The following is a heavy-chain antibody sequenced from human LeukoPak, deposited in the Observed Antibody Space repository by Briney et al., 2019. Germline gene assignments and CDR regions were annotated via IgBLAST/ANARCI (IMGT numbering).Heavy chain of an antibody. D-gene: IGHD3-10*01. V-gene: IGHV3-49*03. J-gene: IGHJ4*02. Sequence: GGSLRLSCTASGFTFGDYAMSWFRQAPGKGLEWVGFIRSKAYGGTTEYAASVKGRFTISRDDSKSIAYLQMNSLKTEDTAVYYCTRDFRDYYGSGSYYGFDYWGQGTLVIVSS. CDR2: IRSKAYGGTT. CDR3: TRDFRDYYGSGSYYGFDY. CDR1: GFTFGDYA.